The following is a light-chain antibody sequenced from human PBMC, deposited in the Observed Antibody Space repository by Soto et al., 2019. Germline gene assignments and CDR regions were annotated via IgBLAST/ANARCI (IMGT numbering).Light chain of an antibody. CDR1: QSVSSY. CDR2: DAS. J-gene: IGKJ1*01. Sequence: IMLKHSPATLSLTPGERATLSCRASQSVSSYLAWYQQKPCQAPRLLIYDASSRATGIPARFSGSGSGTDFTLTISSLEPEDFAVYYCQQRLMTFGQGTNVDIK. CDR3: QQRLMT. V-gene: IGKV3-11*01.